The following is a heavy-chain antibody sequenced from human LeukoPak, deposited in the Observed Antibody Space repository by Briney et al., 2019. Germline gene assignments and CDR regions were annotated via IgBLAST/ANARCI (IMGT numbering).Heavy chain of an antibody. V-gene: IGHV1-18*01. CDR2: ISAYNGNT. J-gene: IGHJ4*02. CDR1: GYTFTSYG. D-gene: IGHD2-2*01. CDR3: ATASPYCSSTSCYYFDY. Sequence: ASVKVSCKASGYTFTSYGISWVRQAPGQGLEWMGWISAYNGNTNYAQKLQGRVTMTTDTSTSTAYMELRSLRSDDTAVYYCATASPYCSSTSCYYFDYWGQGTLVTVSS.